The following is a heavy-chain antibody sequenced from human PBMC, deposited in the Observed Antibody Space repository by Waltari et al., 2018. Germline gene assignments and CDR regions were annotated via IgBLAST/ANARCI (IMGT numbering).Heavy chain of an antibody. CDR3: ARERSVTGKGNLDY. V-gene: IGHV3-48*03. D-gene: IGHD3-10*01. CDR2: ISSGGTNM. Sequence: EVQLVESGGGLVQPGGSLRLSCAASGFTFSSYEMNWVRQAPGKGLEWVSYISSGGTNMFYAGSVKGRFTISRDNAKNSLYLHMNSLRVEDTAVYYCARERSVTGKGNLDYWGQGTLVTVSS. J-gene: IGHJ4*02. CDR1: GFTFSSYE.